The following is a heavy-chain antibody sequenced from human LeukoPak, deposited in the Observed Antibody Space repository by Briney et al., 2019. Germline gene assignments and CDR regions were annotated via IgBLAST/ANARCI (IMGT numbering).Heavy chain of an antibody. CDR1: GYTFTSYA. CDR2: INPNSGGT. Sequence: ASVKVSCKASGYTFTSYAMHWVRQAPGQGLEWMGWINPNSGGTNYAQKFQGRVTMTRDTSISTAYMELSRLRSDDTAVYYCATGPRRFLEWLTPFDYWGQGTLVTVSS. J-gene: IGHJ4*02. CDR3: ATGPRRFLEWLTPFDY. D-gene: IGHD3-3*01. V-gene: IGHV1-2*02.